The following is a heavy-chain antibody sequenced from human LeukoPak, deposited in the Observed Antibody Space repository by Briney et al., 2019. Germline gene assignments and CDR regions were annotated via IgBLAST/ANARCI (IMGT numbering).Heavy chain of an antibody. CDR3: TKALRTMVRGADY. D-gene: IGHD3-10*01. V-gene: IGHV3-23*01. CDR2: ISGSGGST. CDR1: GFTFSSYA. Sequence: SGGSLRLSCAASGFTFSSYAMSWVRQAPGKGLEWVSAISGSGGSTYYADSVKGRFTISRDNSKNTLYLQMTSLIAEDTAVYHVTKALRTMVRGADYWGQGTLVTVSS. J-gene: IGHJ4*02.